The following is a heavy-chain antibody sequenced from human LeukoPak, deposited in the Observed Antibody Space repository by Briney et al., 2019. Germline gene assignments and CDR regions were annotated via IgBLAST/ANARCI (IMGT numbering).Heavy chain of an antibody. CDR3: ARAPGWRRNWYFDL. Sequence: PSETLSLTCSVSGGSISGTSYYWGWIRQPPGKGLEWIGTIYYSGGTYYNPSLKSRVTISVDTSKNQLSLNLRSLSAADTAVYYCARAPGWRRNWYFDLWGRGTLVTVSS. CDR1: GGSISGTSYY. CDR2: IYYSGGT. D-gene: IGHD2-15*01. V-gene: IGHV4-39*07. J-gene: IGHJ2*01.